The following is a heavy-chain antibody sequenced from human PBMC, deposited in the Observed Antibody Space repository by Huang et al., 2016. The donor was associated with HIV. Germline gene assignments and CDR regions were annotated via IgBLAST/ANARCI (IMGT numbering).Heavy chain of an antibody. Sequence: QVQLQESGPRLVKPSETLSLSCSVSGDSVTNYYYYWSWIRQSPGKKLEWIGYVSYTGSTYYNPSLKSRVTVAKDTSKNQFSLKMTSMTAADTAVYYCATAPPRQPALFDFRGQGTLVTVSS. CDR1: GDSVTNYYYY. CDR2: VSYTGST. V-gene: IGHV4-61*01. D-gene: IGHD2-2*01. CDR3: ATAPPRQPALFDF. J-gene: IGHJ4*02.